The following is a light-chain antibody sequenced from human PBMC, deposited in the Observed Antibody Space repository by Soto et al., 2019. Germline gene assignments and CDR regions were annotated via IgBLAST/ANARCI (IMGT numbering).Light chain of an antibody. CDR3: LQDYNYPWT. CDR1: QDIGND. J-gene: IGKJ1*01. V-gene: IGKV1-6*01. CDR2: ASS. Sequence: GDRVTITCRASQDIGNDLGWYQQKPGRAPKLLIHASSILQSGVPSRFSGSGSGTDFTLTISSLQPEDFATYYCLQDYNYPWTFGQGTKVDI.